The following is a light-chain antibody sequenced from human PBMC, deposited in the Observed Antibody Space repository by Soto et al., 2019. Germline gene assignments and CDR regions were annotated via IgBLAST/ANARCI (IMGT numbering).Light chain of an antibody. CDR1: SGHSTYA. CDR3: QTWGTGIAV. V-gene: IGLV4-69*01. J-gene: IGLJ2*01. Sequence: QPVLTQSPSASASLGASVKLTCTLSSGHSTYAIAWHQQQPNKGPRYLMILNNDGSHRKGDGIPDRFSGSSSGAERYLTISSLRSEDEADYYCQTWGTGIAVFGGGTQLTVL. CDR2: LNNDGSH.